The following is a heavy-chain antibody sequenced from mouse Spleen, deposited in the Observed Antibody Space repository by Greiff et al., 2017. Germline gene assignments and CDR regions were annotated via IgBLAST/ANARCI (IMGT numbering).Heavy chain of an antibody. V-gene: IGHV1-64*01. CDR1: GYTFTSYW. J-gene: IGHJ2*02. Sequence: QVQLQQSGAELVKPGASVKLSCKASGYTFTSYWMHWVKQRPGQGLEWIGMIHPNSGSTNYNEKFKSKATLTVDTSSSTAYMQLSSLTSEDSAVYSRADVSLCYFDYWGQGTSVTVSS. D-gene: IGHD3-3*01. CDR2: IHPNSGST. CDR3: ADVSLCYFDY.